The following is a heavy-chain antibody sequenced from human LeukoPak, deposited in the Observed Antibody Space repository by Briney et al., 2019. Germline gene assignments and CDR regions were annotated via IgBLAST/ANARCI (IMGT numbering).Heavy chain of an antibody. V-gene: IGHV3-23*01. CDR3: ARGNFLGSGLHFDY. CDR1: GFTFSSYG. Sequence: PWGSLRLSCAASGFTFSSYGMSWVRQAPGKGLEWVSAISGSGGSTYYADSVKGRFTISRDNAKNSLYLQMNSLRAEDTAVYYCARGNFLGSGLHFDYWGQGTLVTVSS. CDR2: ISGSGGST. D-gene: IGHD3-16*01. J-gene: IGHJ4*02.